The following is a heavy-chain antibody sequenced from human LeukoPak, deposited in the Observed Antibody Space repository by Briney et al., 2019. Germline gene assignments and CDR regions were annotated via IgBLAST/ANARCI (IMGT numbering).Heavy chain of an antibody. V-gene: IGHV1-2*02. CDR2: INPNSGDT. D-gene: IGHD2-2*01. J-gene: IGHJ3*01. Sequence: ASVKVSCKASGYSFTAYYMHLVRQAPGQGLEWMGWINPNSGDTNYAQNFRDRVTMTWDTSVSTAYMELSSLTSDDTAMYYCATKGDGYCRSTNCQGAFDFWGQGSMVIVSS. CDR1: GYSFTAYY. CDR3: ATKGDGYCRSTNCQGAFDF.